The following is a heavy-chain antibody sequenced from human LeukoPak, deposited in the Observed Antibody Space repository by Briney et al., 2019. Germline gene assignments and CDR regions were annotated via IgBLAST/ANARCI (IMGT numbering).Heavy chain of an antibody. V-gene: IGHV1-2*06. CDR1: GYTFTGYY. CDR3: ARGRLVRGFIDWFDP. CDR2: INPNSGGT. J-gene: IGHJ5*02. Sequence: ASVKVSCKASGYTFTGYYMHWVRQAPGQGLEWMGRINPNSGGTNSAQKFQGRVTMTRDTSISTAYMELSRLRSDDTAVYYCARGRLVRGFIDWFDPWGQGTLVTVSS. D-gene: IGHD3-10*01.